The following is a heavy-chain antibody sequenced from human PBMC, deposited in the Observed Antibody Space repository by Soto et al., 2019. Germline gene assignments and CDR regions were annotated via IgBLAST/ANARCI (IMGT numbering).Heavy chain of an antibody. CDR3: AREETDWPLAYGLDV. Sequence: GGSLRLSCAASGFTFSGYSMNWVRQAPGKGLEWVASISTRSDIYYADSVKGRFTISRDNAKNSVSLQMNSLRAEDTAVYYCAREETDWPLAYGLDVWGQGTTVTVSS. D-gene: IGHD3-9*01. V-gene: IGHV3-21*01. J-gene: IGHJ6*02. CDR2: ISTRSDI. CDR1: GFTFSGYS.